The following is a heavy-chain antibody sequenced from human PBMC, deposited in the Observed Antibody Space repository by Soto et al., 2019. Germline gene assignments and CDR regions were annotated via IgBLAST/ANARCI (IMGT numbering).Heavy chain of an antibody. D-gene: IGHD3-22*01. Sequence: SATLFLTCTFSDVFISSGGYYWHWTRQQPGKGLEWIWYSYYSGNTYYNTSAKRRVTRSVDTSKNQFSLRLSSVTAADTAVYYCARDPQYTDSSGYYVSSGNFDYWGQGILVTVSS. CDR1: DVFISSGGYY. CDR3: ARDPQYTDSSGYYVSSGNFDY. J-gene: IGHJ4*02. V-gene: IGHV4-31*03. CDR2: SYYSGNT.